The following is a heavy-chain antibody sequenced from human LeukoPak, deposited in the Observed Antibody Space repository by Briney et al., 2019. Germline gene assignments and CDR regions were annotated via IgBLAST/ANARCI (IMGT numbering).Heavy chain of an antibody. CDR2: INPNSGGT. J-gene: IGHJ4*02. CDR3: ARNIGGAWLAHDY. V-gene: IGHV1-2*02. D-gene: IGHD6-19*01. Sequence: RASVKVSCKASRYTFTGYYMHWVRQAPGQGLEWMGWINPNSGGTNYAQKFQGRVTMTRDTSISTAYMELSRLRSDDTAVYYCARNIGGAWLAHDYSGQGTLVTVSS. CDR1: RYTFTGYY.